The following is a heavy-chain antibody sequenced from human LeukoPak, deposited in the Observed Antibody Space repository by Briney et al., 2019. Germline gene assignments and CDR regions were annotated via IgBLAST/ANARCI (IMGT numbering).Heavy chain of an antibody. Sequence: ASVKVSCKSSGYTFGSYGVTWVRQAPGQGLEWMGWISPNNGDIVYAQKFQGRVTLTIETSTTTASMEVRSLRSDDTAMYYCARAPPGMTMGPGDYWGQGTLVIVSS. J-gene: IGHJ4*02. CDR3: ARAPPGMTMGPGDY. D-gene: IGHD6-13*01. CDR1: GYTFGSYG. V-gene: IGHV1-18*01. CDR2: ISPNNGDI.